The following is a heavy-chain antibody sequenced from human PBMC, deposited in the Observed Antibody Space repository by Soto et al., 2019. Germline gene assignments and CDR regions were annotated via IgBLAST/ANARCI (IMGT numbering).Heavy chain of an antibody. J-gene: IGHJ6*02. CDR3: ARDQSIAAVDLLTHYYYYGMDV. CDR2: ISSSGSTI. Sequence: EVQLVESGGGLVQPGGSLRLSCAASGFTFSSYEMNWVRQAPGKGLEWVSYISSSGSTIYYADSVKGRFTISRDNAKNSLYLQMNSLRAEDTAVYYCARDQSIAAVDLLTHYYYYGMDVWGQGTTVTVSS. V-gene: IGHV3-48*03. D-gene: IGHD6-6*01. CDR1: GFTFSSYE.